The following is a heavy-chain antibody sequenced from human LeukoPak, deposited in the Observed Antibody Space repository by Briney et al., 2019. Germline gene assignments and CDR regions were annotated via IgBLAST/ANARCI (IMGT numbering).Heavy chain of an antibody. Sequence: SVKVSCKASGGTFSSYAISWVRQAPGQGHEWMGGIIPIFGTANYAQKFQGRVTITTDESTSTAYMELSSLRSEDTAVYYCARVPHPSGYPYYFDYWGQGTLVTVSS. CDR1: GGTFSSYA. CDR2: IIPIFGTA. V-gene: IGHV1-69*05. J-gene: IGHJ4*02. D-gene: IGHD3-22*01. CDR3: ARVPHPSGYPYYFDY.